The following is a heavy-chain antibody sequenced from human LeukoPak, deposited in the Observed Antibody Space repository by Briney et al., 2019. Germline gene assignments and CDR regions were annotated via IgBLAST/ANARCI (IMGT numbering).Heavy chain of an antibody. D-gene: IGHD3-3*01. CDR3: ARGGTDFWSGYYLMDV. CDR2: ISSSGSTI. Sequence: GGSLRLSCAASGFTFSDYYMSWIRQAPGKGLEWVSYISSSGSTIYYADSVKGRFTISRDNAKNSLYLQMNSLRAEDTAVYYCARGGTDFWSGYYLMDVWGKRTTVTVSS. J-gene: IGHJ6*03. V-gene: IGHV3-11*01. CDR1: GFTFSDYY.